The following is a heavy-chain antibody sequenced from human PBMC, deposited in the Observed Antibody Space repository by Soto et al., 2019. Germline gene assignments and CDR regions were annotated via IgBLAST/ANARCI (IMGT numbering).Heavy chain of an antibody. D-gene: IGHD3-10*01. CDR3: ATGGDYGSVHY. CDR1: GFTFSPFR. V-gene: IGHV3-74*01. J-gene: IGHJ4*02. CDR2: INGDGSST. Sequence: EVQLVESGGGLVQPGGSLRLSCAASGFTFSPFRMYWVRQAPGKGLVWVSHINGDGSSTTYADSVKGRFTISRDNAKNTLYLQLSSLRAEDTAVYYCATGGDYGSVHYWVQGTLVTVSS.